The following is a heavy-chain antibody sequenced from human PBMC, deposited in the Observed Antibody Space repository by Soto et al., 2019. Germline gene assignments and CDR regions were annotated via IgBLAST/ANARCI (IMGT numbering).Heavy chain of an antibody. D-gene: IGHD3-22*01. V-gene: IGHV4-31*03. Sequence: SETLSLTCTVAGGSISSGNNYWSWIRQHPGKGLEWIGYIYYSGSTYYNPSLKSRVTISVDTSKNQFSLKLSSVTAADTAVYYCARTSYDSSGTAADPWGQGTLVTVSS. CDR2: IYYSGST. J-gene: IGHJ5*02. CDR3: ARTSYDSSGTAADP. CDR1: GGSISSGNNY.